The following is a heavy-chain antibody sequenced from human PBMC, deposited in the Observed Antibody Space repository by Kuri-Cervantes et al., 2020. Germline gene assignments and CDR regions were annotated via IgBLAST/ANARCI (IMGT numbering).Heavy chain of an antibody. Sequence: GESLKISCAASGFTFSSYAMHWVRQAPGKGLEWVAVISYDGSNKYYADSVKGRFTISRDNSKNTLYLQMNSLRAEDTAVYYCASRVGGGWYFDLWGRGTLVTVSS. V-gene: IGHV3-30*07. CDR3: ASRVGGGWYFDL. CDR1: GFTFSSYA. J-gene: IGHJ2*01. D-gene: IGHD3-16*01. CDR2: ISYDGSNK.